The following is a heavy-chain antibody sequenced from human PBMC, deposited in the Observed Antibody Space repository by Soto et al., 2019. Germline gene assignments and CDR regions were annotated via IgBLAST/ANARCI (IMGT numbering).Heavy chain of an antibody. V-gene: IGHV1-24*01. D-gene: IGHD6-13*01. CDR2: FDPEDGET. CDR1: GYTLTELS. J-gene: IGHJ5*02. CDR3: ATVSGSRWYDWFDP. Sequence: ASVKVSCKVSGYTLTELSMHWVRQAPGKGLEWMGGFDPEDGETIYAQKFQGRVTMTEDTSTDTAYMELSSLRSEDTAVYYCATVSGSRWYDWFDPWGQGTLVTVSS.